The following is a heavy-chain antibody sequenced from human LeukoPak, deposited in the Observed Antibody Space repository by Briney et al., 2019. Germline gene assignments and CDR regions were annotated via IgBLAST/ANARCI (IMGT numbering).Heavy chain of an antibody. J-gene: IGHJ4*02. Sequence: PGGALRLSCAASGFTFSSYAMHWVRQAPGKGLEWVAVISYDGSNKYYADSVKGRFTISRDNSKNTLYLQMNSLRAEDTAVYYCATEIVEAGLLDYWGQGTLVTVSS. D-gene: IGHD2-21*01. CDR1: GFTFSSYA. CDR3: ATEIVEAGLLDY. V-gene: IGHV3-30-3*01. CDR2: ISYDGSNK.